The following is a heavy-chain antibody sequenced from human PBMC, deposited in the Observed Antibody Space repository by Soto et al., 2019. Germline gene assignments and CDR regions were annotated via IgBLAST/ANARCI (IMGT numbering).Heavy chain of an antibody. J-gene: IGHJ4*02. D-gene: IGHD3-3*01. CDR1: GVTISYGGYS. CDR2: ISHVETT. CDR3: ARGGGYDPFDF. V-gene: IGHV4-30-2*06. Sequence: SETLSLTCSVSGVTISYGGYSWSWIRQSPGKGLEWLGYISHVETTYYNPSLQSRLSLSIDRTRNQFSLSLSSMTAADKAVYYCARGGGYDPFDFWGQGIQVTVSS.